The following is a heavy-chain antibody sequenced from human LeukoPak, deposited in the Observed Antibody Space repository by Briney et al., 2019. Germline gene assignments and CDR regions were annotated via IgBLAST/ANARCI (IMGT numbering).Heavy chain of an antibody. CDR3: AKDPFSWSGQNGY. CDR2: ISYDGSNK. D-gene: IGHD3-3*01. V-gene: IGHV3-30*18. CDR1: GFTFSSYG. Sequence: GGSLRLSCAASGFTFSSYGMHWVRQAPGKGLEWVAVISYDGSNKYYADSVKGRFTISRDNSKNTLYLQMNSLRAEDTAVYYCAKDPFSWSGQNGYWGQGTLVTVSS. J-gene: IGHJ4*02.